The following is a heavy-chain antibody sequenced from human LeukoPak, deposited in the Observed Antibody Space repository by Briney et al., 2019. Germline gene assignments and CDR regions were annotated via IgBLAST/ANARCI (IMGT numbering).Heavy chain of an antibody. CDR3: ARGERGGYCSGGSCYGTNYFDY. CDR2: INHSGST. V-gene: IGHV4-34*01. D-gene: IGHD2-15*01. J-gene: IGHJ4*02. CDR1: GGSFSGYY. Sequence: SEALSLTCAVYGGSFSGYYWSWIRQHPGTGLEWIGEINHSGSTNYNPSLKSRVTISVDTSKNQFSLKRSSVTAADTAVYYCARGERGGYCSGGSCYGTNYFDYWGQGTLVSVSS.